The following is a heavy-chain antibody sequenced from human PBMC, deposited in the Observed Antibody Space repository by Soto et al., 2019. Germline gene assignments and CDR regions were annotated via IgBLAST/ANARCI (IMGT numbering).Heavy chain of an antibody. V-gene: IGHV4-30-4*01. D-gene: IGHD3-10*01. CDR3: AREGRGYYGSGSYYHYYYGMDV. CDR1: GGSISSGDYY. J-gene: IGHJ6*02. Sequence: QVQLQESGPGLVKPSQTLSLTCTVSGGSISSGDYYWSWIRQPPGKGLEWIGYIYYSGSTYCNPSLKRRVSISVDTSKNQFSLKLSSVTAADTAVYYCAREGRGYYGSGSYYHYYYGMDVWGQGTTVTVSS. CDR2: IYYSGST.